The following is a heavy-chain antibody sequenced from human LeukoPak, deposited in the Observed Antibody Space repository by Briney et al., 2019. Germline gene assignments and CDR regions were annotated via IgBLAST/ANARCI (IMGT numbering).Heavy chain of an antibody. CDR1: SGSISSGVYY. D-gene: IGHD3-16*01. J-gene: IGHJ4*02. V-gene: IGHV4-31*03. CDR3: ARDRFGYYDS. CDR2: MDYSGNT. Sequence: SETLSLTCTASSGSISSGVYYWSWIRQHPAKGLEWIGYMDYSGNTYYNTSLKNRVTISLDTSKNQLSLVLSSVTAADTAVYYCARDRFGYYDSWGQGTLVTVSS.